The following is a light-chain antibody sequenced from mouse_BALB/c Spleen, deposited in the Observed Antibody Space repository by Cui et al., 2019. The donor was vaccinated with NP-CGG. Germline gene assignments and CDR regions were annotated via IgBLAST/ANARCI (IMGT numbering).Light chain of an antibody. CDR1: TGAVTTSNY. Sequence: QVVVTQESALTTSPGETVTLTCRSSTGAVTTSNYANWVQEKPDHLFTGLIGGTNNRAPGVPARFSGSLIGDKAALTITGAQTEDETIYFCALWYSNHWVFGGGTTLTVL. V-gene: IGLV1*01. CDR3: ALWYSNHWV. J-gene: IGLJ1*01. CDR2: GTN.